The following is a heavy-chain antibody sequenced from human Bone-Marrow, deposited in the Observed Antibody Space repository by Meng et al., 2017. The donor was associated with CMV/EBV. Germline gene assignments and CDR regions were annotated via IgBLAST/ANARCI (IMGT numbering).Heavy chain of an antibody. CDR2: TSHCGCS. CDR3: ARTADGWDSRYFDS. Sequence: SGGSMTTGISFWTWTPRPPGQGRECFGHTSHCGCSYYNPPLKSRLTLPIDTSKNHSSPRLNPVTAADTAVYYCARTADGWDSRYFDSWGQGTLVTVSS. CDR1: GGSMTTGISF. D-gene: IGHD5-24*01. J-gene: IGHJ4*02. V-gene: IGHV4-31*02.